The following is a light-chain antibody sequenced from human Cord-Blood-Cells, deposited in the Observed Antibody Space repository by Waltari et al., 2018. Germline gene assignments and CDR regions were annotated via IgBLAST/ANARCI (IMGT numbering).Light chain of an antibody. CDR1: SSNIGRNY. Sequence: QSVPTQPPSASGTPGQRVTISCSRSSSNIGRNYVYWYQQLPATAPKLLLYGNNQRPSRGPVLCPGSKSGASAFLAVGGRRCEDGAGEYGAAWDDSLSGDVFGTGTKVTV. CDR2: GNN. J-gene: IGLJ1*01. CDR3: AAWDDSLSGDV. V-gene: IGLV1-47*01.